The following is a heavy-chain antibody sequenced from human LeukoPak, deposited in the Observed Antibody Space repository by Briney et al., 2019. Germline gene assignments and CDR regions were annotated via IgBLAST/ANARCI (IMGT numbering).Heavy chain of an antibody. CDR1: GYSFTSYW. J-gene: IGHJ5*02. D-gene: IGHD3-10*01. Sequence: GESLKISCKGSGYSFTSYWIGWVRQMPGKGLEWMGILYPGDSDTRYSPSFQGQVTISADKSISTAYLQWSSLKASDTAMYYCARQDLQGSAENWLDPWGQGTLVTVSS. CDR2: LYPGDSDT. CDR3: ARQDLQGSAENWLDP. V-gene: IGHV5-51*01.